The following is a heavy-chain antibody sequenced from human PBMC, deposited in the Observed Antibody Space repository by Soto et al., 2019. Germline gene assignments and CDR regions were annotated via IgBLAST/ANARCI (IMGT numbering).Heavy chain of an antibody. Sequence: PGGSLRLSCAASGFTVSSSYMIWVRQAPGRGLEWVSTIFSGGTTHYADSVQGRFTISRDSSKNTLFLQLNSLRAEDTAIYYCARETVPPSYHYYDCWGQGTQVTVSS. CDR2: IFSGGTT. CDR1: GFTVSSSY. V-gene: IGHV3-53*01. CDR3: ARETVPPSYHYYDC. D-gene: IGHD2-2*02. J-gene: IGHJ4*02.